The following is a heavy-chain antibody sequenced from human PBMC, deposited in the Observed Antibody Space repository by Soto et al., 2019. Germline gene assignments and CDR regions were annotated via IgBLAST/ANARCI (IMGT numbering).Heavy chain of an antibody. CDR2: INAGYGNT. J-gene: IGHJ4*02. D-gene: IGHD7-27*01. Sequence: ASVKVSCKASGYTFSSYAMHWVRQAPGQRLEWMGWINAGYGNTKSSQKFQDRVTISRDTSASTAYMELTSLRSEDTAVYYCARDTGDGTFDFWGQGTPVTVSS. CDR3: ARDTGDGTFDF. V-gene: IGHV1-3*01. CDR1: GYTFSSYA.